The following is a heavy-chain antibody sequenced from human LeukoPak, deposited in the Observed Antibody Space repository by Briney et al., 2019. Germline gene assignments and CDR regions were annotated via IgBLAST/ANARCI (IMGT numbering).Heavy chain of an antibody. CDR2: TKDKGYSYTT. V-gene: IGHV3-72*01. J-gene: IGHJ4*02. Sequence: GGSPRLSCAFSGFTFSDLFMDWVRQAPGKGLEWVGRTKDKGYSYTTEYAASVKGRFTISRDDSKNLVYLQMNSLKTEDTAVYYCASIRGVFGYWGQGTLVTVSS. D-gene: IGHD3-10*01. CDR1: GFTFSDLF. CDR3: ASIRGVFGY.